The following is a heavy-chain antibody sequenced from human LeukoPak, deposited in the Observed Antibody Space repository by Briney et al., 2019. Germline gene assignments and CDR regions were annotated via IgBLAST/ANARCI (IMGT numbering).Heavy chain of an antibody. V-gene: IGHV4-34*01. CDR1: GFTFSNYS. J-gene: IGHJ4*02. Sequence: GSLRLSCEASGFTFSNYSVNWVRQPPGEGLEWLGEINHSRSTNYNPSLKSRVTISVDTSKNQFFLKLSSVTAADTAVYYCARVPFRYYYGSGSYYFDYWGQGTLVTVSS. CDR3: ARVPFRYYYGSGSYYFDY. CDR2: INHSRST. D-gene: IGHD3-10*01.